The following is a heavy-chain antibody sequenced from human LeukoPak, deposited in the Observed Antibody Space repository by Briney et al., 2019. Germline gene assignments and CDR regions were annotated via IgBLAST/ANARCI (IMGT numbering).Heavy chain of an antibody. CDR2: MHHNVIT. CDR3: ARHAAVEGSSGWSPLWWFDP. V-gene: IGHV4-59*08. CDR1: GGSIRSYY. J-gene: IGHJ5*02. D-gene: IGHD6-19*01. Sequence: SQTLSLTCSVSGGSIRSYYWSWIGQPPGKGLEWIGYMHHNVITKHSPYLKSRFPISVETSNSQFSLKLSSVADADTAVYYCARHAAVEGSSGWSPLWWFDPWGQGTLVTVSS.